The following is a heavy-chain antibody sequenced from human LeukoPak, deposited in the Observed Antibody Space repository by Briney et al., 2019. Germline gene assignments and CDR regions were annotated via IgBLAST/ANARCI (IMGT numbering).Heavy chain of an antibody. J-gene: IGHJ4*02. CDR1: GFTLSSYG. D-gene: IGHD4-17*01. CDR2: ISDGDGNA. Sequence: GGSXRXSXAXSGFTLSSYGMSWVRQAPGKGLEWVSAISDGDGNAYYADSVKGRFTISRDNTKNTLYLQMNSLKAEDTATYYCAKAKSYGDYVNYFDYWGQGTRVTVSS. CDR3: AKAKSYGDYVNYFDY. V-gene: IGHV3-23*01.